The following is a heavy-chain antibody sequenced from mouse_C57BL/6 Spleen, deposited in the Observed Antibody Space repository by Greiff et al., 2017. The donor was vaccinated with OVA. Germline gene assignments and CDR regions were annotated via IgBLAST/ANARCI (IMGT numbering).Heavy chain of an antibody. CDR2: ISSGGDYI. Sequence: EVQLVESGEGLVKPGGSLKLSCAASGFTFSSYAMSWVRQTPEKRLEWVAYISSGGDYIYYADTVKGRFTISRDNARNTLYLQMSSLKSEDTAMYYCTRVGYGSSHWYFDVWGTGTTVTVSS. V-gene: IGHV5-9-1*02. J-gene: IGHJ1*03. D-gene: IGHD1-1*01. CDR3: TRVGYGSSHWYFDV. CDR1: GFTFSSYA.